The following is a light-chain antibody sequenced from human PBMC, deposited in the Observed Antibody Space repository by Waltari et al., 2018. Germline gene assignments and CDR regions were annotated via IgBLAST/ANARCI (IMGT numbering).Light chain of an antibody. V-gene: IGKV3-15*01. CDR3: QQYNNWLALT. J-gene: IGKJ4*01. CDR2: GAS. CDR1: QSVSSN. Sequence: EIVMTQSPATLSVSPGERATLSCRASQSVSSNLAWYQQKPGQAPRLLIYGASTRATGIPARFSGSGSGTEFTLTISSLQSEDFAVYYCQQYNNWLALTFGGGPRWRSN.